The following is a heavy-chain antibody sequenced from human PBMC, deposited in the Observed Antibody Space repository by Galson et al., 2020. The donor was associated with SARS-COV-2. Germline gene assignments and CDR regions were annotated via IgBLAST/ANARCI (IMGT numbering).Heavy chain of an antibody. CDR2: ISSSGSTI. CDR1: ELTFSDYY. V-gene: IGHV3-11*01. J-gene: IGHJ6*02. D-gene: IGHD5-18*01. CDR3: ARDGRTAMVRFPYYDYDYGMDV. Sequence: TGGPLRLSCAPSELTFSDYYMSWIRQAPGKGLEWVSYISSSGSTIYYADSVKGRFTISRDNAKNSLYLQMNSLRAEDTAVYYCARDGRTAMVRFPYYDYDYGMDVWGQGTMVTVSS.